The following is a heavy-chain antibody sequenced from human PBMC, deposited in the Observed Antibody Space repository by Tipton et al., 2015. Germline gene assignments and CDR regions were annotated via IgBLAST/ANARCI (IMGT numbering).Heavy chain of an antibody. CDR3: ARSRGEDAAVGDGMDV. V-gene: IGHV1-69*01. Sequence: QSGAEVKKPGSSVKVSCKASGGTFPSYAISWVRRAPGQGLEWMGGIIPIFGTPHYAQNFQGRVTITADESTSTAYMELSSLRSEDTAVYYCARSRGEDAAVGDGMDVWGQGTTVTVSS. CDR1: GGTFPSYA. D-gene: IGHD6-13*01. J-gene: IGHJ6*02. CDR2: IIPIFGTP.